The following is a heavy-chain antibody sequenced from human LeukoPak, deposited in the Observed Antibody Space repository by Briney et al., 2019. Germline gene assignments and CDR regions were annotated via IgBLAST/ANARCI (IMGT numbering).Heavy chain of an antibody. J-gene: IGHJ3*02. V-gene: IGHV1-2*02. CDR3: AREGDYGDPAFDI. CDR2: INPNSGGT. Sequence: ASVKVSCKASGYTFTGYYMHWVRQAPGQGLEWMGWINPNSGGTNYAQKFQGRVTMTRDTSISTAYMELSRLRSDDTAVYYCAREGDYGDPAFDIWGQGTMATVSS. CDR1: GYTFTGYY. D-gene: IGHD4-17*01.